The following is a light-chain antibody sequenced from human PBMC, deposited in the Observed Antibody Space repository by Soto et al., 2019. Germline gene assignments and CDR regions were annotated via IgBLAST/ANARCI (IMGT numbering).Light chain of an antibody. Sequence: EIVMTQSPATLSVSPGERATLSCRASQSVSSNLAWYQQKPGQAPRLLIYGASSRATGIPDRFSGSGSGTDFTLTISSLQSEDFALFYCQQYNNWPITFGQGTRLEIK. CDR1: QSVSSN. CDR2: GAS. J-gene: IGKJ5*01. V-gene: IGKV3D-15*01. CDR3: QQYNNWPIT.